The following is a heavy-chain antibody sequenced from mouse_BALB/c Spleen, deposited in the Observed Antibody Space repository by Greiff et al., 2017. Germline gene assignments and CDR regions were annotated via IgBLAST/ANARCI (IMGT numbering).Heavy chain of an antibody. J-gene: IGHJ2*01. CDR2: ISSGGSYT. CDR3: ARDRDFDY. Sequence: VMLVESGGGLVKPGGSLKLSCAASGFTFSSYAMSWVRQSPEKRLEWVAEISSGGSYTYYPDTVTGRFTISRDNAKNTLYLEMSSQRSEDTAMYYCARDRDFDYWGQGTTLTVSS. CDR1: GFTFSSYA. V-gene: IGHV5-9-4*01. D-gene: IGHD3-3*01.